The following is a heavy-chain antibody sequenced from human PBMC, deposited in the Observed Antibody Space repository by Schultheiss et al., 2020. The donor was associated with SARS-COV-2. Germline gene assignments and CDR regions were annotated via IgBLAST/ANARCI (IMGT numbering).Heavy chain of an antibody. V-gene: IGHV1-8*02. CDR3: TGGLPYRSGYSALDY. Sequence: ASVKVSCKASGGTFSSYAINWVRQATGQGLEWMGWMNPNSGNTGYAQKFQGRVTMTRNTSISTTYMELSSLRSEDTAVYYCTGGLPYRSGYSALDYWGQGTPVTVAS. CDR2: MNPNSGNT. J-gene: IGHJ4*02. D-gene: IGHD3-22*01. CDR1: GGTFSSYA.